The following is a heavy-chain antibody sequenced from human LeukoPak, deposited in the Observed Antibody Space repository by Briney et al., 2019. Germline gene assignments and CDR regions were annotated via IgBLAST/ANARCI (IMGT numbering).Heavy chain of an antibody. CDR2: ISCSGGST. Sequence: PGGSLRLSCAASGFTFSSYAMNWVRQAPGKGLEWVSAISCSGGSTDYADSVKGRFTISRDNSKNTLYLQMNSLRAEDTAVYYCAKCKIEVSIARFDPWGQGTLVTVSS. D-gene: IGHD6-6*01. J-gene: IGHJ5*02. CDR1: GFTFSSYA. V-gene: IGHV3-23*01. CDR3: AKCKIEVSIARFDP.